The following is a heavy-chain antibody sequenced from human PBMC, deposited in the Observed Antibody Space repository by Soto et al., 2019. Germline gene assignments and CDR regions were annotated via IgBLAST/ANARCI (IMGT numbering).Heavy chain of an antibody. CDR2: LNGDGTTT. D-gene: IGHD3-16*01. Sequence: EVQLVESGGGLVQPGGSLRLSCAASGFTFNNYWMHWVRQAPGEGLVWVSRLNGDGTTTNYADSVKGRFTISRDNAKNILYLQMNSLRAEDTAVYYCARDLNWGQVDYWGQGTLVTVSP. CDR1: GFTFNNYW. V-gene: IGHV3-74*01. J-gene: IGHJ4*02. CDR3: ARDLNWGQVDY.